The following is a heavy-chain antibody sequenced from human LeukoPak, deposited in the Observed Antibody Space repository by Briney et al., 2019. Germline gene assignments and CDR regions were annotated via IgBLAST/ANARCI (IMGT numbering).Heavy chain of an antibody. Sequence: GGSLRLSCTASGFTFSSYWMSWVRQAPGKGLEWVANIKQDGSEEYYVDSVKGRFTISRDDAKNSLYLQMNSLRAEDTAVYYCARGLGSRSGAGDYWGQGTPVTVSS. CDR2: IKQDGSEE. D-gene: IGHD6-6*01. V-gene: IGHV3-7*01. J-gene: IGHJ4*02. CDR3: ARGLGSRSGAGDY. CDR1: GFTFSSYW.